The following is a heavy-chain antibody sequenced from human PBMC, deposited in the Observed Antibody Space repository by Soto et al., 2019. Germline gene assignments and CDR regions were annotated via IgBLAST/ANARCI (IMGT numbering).Heavy chain of an antibody. CDR1: GYTFTSYG. D-gene: IGHD2-2*01. CDR3: ARLGYCSSTSCYATGYCYYMDV. J-gene: IGHJ6*03. V-gene: IGHV1-18*01. CDR2: ISAYNGNT. Sequence: QVQLVQSGAEVKKPGASVKVSCKASGYTFTSYGISWVRQAPGQGLEWMGWISAYNGNTNYAQKLQGRVTMTTDTSTSTAYMELRSLRSDDTAVYYCARLGYCSSTSCYATGYCYYMDVWGKGTTVTVSS.